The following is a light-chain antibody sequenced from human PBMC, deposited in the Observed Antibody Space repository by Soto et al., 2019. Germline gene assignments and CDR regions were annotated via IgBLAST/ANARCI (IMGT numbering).Light chain of an antibody. CDR1: QSVSGY. J-gene: IGKJ1*01. CDR3: QQYSRAPLT. Sequence: EIVLTQSPGALSLSPGERATLSCRASQSVSGYLVWYQQKPGQAPRLLIYGVSNRAPGIPDRFSASGSGTDFTLTISRLEPEDFAVYYCQQYSRAPLTFGQGTKVDI. V-gene: IGKV3-20*01. CDR2: GVS.